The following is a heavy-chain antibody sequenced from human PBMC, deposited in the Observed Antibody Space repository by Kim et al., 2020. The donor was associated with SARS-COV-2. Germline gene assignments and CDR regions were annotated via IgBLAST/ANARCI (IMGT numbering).Heavy chain of an antibody. D-gene: IGHD2-2*01. V-gene: IGHV4-4*02. Sequence: SETLSLTCAVSGGSISSSNWWSWVRQPPGKGLEWIGEIYHSGSTNYNPSLKSRVTISVDKSKNQFSLKLSSVTAADTAVYYCARRSRGYQLPNNWFDPWGQGTLVTVSS. CDR3: ARRSRGYQLPNNWFDP. CDR2: IYHSGST. CDR1: GGSISSSNW. J-gene: IGHJ5*02.